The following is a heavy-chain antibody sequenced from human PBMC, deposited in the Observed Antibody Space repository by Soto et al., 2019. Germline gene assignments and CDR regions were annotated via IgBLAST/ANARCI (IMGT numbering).Heavy chain of an antibody. CDR1: GYDFERFP. CDR2: ISPYSGSR. J-gene: IGHJ4*02. CDR3: AREQYEFGDLYYVDY. V-gene: IGHV1-18*04. Sequence: QVQLVQSGGEVKRPGASVKVSCKASGYDFERFPISWVRQARGQGLEWMGLISPYSGSRYYAEKFQGRVTMTTGTSTSTDYMELRSLTSDDTAVYFCAREQYEFGDLYYVDYWGQGTLVTVSS. D-gene: IGHD4-17*01.